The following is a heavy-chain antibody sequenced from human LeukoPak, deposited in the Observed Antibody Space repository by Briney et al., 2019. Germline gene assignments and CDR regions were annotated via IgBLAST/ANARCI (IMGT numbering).Heavy chain of an antibody. V-gene: IGHV1-46*01. CDR3: ARDRDTVVVVASTGSWFDP. Sequence: ASVKVSCTASGYRFTSYYMHYVRQAPGQGLEWMGIINPSGGSTRYAQKFQGRLIMTSDTSTSTVYMELSSLRSEDTAVYYCARDRDTVVVVASTGSWFDPWGQGTLVTVSS. CDR1: GYRFTSYY. D-gene: IGHD2-15*01. J-gene: IGHJ5*02. CDR2: INPSGGST.